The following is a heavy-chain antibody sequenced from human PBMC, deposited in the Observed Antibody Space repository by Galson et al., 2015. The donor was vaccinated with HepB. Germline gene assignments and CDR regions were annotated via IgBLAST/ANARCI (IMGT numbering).Heavy chain of an antibody. CDR1: GYTFITYD. D-gene: IGHD2-2*02. CDR2: KNPNSGNT. Sequence: SVKVSCKASGYTFITYDINWVRQATGQGLEWMGWKNPNSGNTGYAQKFQGRVTLTRNTSISTAYMELSSLRSEDTAVYYCAKGIRYCSSTSCYTETSRHYYGMDVWGQGTTVTVSS. V-gene: IGHV1-8*01. J-gene: IGHJ6*02. CDR3: AKGIRYCSSTSCYTETSRHYYGMDV.